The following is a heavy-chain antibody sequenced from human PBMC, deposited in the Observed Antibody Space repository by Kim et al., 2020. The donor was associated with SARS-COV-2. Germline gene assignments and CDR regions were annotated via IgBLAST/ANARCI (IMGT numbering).Heavy chain of an antibody. CDR3: VLYCSSTSFYTGGWFDP. V-gene: IGHV3-64D*06. J-gene: IGHJ5*02. Sequence: VKGRFTISRDNSKNTLYLQMSSLRAEDTAVYYCVLYCSSTSFYTGGWFDPWGQGTLVTVSS. D-gene: IGHD2-2*02.